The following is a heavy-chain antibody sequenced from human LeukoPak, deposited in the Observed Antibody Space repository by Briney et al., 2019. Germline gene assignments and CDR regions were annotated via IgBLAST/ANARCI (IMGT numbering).Heavy chain of an antibody. V-gene: IGHV4-59*12. Sequence: SETLSLTCTVSGGSISSYYGSWIRQPPGKGLEWIGYAYFSGSTTYNPSLKSRVTISVDTSKNQFSLKLSSVTAADTAVYYCARDNFWSGTDAFDIWGQGTMVTVSS. CDR1: GGSISSYY. CDR2: AYFSGST. D-gene: IGHD3-3*01. CDR3: ARDNFWSGTDAFDI. J-gene: IGHJ3*02.